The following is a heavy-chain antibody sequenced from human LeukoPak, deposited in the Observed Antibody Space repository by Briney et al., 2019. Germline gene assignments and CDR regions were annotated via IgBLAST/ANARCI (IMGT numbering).Heavy chain of an antibody. CDR1: GYSFTSYW. J-gene: IGHJ5*02. D-gene: IGHD1-26*01. CDR3: ARLAVGATLNWFDP. CDR2: IDPSDSYT. V-gene: IGHV5-10-1*01. Sequence: TGESLQISCKGSGYSFTSYWISWVRQLPGKGLEWMGRIDPSDSYTNYSPSFQGHVTISADKSISTAYLQWSSLKASDTAMYHCARLAVGATLNWFDPWGQGTLVTVSS.